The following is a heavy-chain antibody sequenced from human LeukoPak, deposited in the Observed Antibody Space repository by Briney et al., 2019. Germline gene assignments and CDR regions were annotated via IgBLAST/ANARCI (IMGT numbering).Heavy chain of an antibody. CDR2: ISGSGGST. V-gene: IGHV3-23*01. CDR1: GFTFSSYA. CDR3: AKDLPIYCGGDCSVLPLFDY. J-gene: IGHJ4*02. Sequence: GGSLRLSCAASGFTFSSYAMSWVRQAPGKGLEWVSAISGSGGSTYYADSVKGRFTISRDNSKNTLYLQMNSLGAEDTAVYYCAKDLPIYCGGDCSVLPLFDYWGQGTLVTVSS. D-gene: IGHD2-21*02.